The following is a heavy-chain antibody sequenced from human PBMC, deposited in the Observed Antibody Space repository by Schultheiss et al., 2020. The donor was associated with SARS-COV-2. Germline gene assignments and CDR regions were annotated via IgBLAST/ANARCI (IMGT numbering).Heavy chain of an antibody. J-gene: IGHJ4*02. Sequence: GGSLRLSCAASGFTLSTYVMNWVRQVPGKGLEWVSGISGSNVNTYYADSVKGRFTFSSDNSKNTVYLQMNSLRAEDTAIYYRAIYLGSNADYWGPGTLVTVSS. CDR2: ISGSNVNT. D-gene: IGHD4/OR15-4a*01. V-gene: IGHV3-23*01. CDR1: GFTLSTYV. CDR3: AIYLGSNADY.